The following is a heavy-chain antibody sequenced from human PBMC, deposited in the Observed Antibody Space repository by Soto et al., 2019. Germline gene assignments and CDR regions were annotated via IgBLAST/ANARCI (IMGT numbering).Heavy chain of an antibody. CDR3: ARDGGVYYYYGMDV. D-gene: IGHD2-8*02. CDR2: INPSGGST. CDR1: GYTFTSYY. Sequence: ASVKVSCKASGYTFTSYYMHWVRQAPGQGLEWMGIINPSGGSTNYAQKLQGRVTMTTDTSTSTAYMELRSLRSDDTAVYYCARDGGVYYYYGMDVWGQGTTVTVSS. V-gene: IGHV1-46*01. J-gene: IGHJ6*02.